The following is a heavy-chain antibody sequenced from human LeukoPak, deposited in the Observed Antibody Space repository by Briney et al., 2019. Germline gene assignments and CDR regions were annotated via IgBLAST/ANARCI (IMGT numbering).Heavy chain of an antibody. D-gene: IGHD3-10*01. CDR3: ARARYEGSSVAPGNC. V-gene: IGHV3-48*03. J-gene: IGHJ4*02. CDR2: ISSSGSSI. CDR1: GFTFSSYE. Sequence: PGGSLRLSCVASGFTFSSYEMNWVRQAPGKGLEWVSSISSSGSSIYYADSVKGRFTISRDNAKNSLYLQMYSLRAEDTAVYYCARARYEGSSVAPGNCWGEGKLLTVSS.